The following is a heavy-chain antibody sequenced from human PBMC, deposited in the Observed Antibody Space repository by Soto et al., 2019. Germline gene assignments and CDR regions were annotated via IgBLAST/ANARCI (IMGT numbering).Heavy chain of an antibody. J-gene: IGHJ6*02. CDR3: ASWSAWNPLYYHGMDV. CDR2: IIPLHNTS. CDR1: GGAFTNYS. D-gene: IGHD1-1*01. V-gene: IGHV1-69*06. Sequence: QVHLLQSGAEVKKPGSSLKVSCKVSGGAFTNYSLNWVRHSPGQGLEWLGGIIPLHNTSNYSEKFVGRLSVTADISSSTVDMHLGGLESGDTATYYCASWSAWNPLYYHGMDVWGQGTTVTVSS.